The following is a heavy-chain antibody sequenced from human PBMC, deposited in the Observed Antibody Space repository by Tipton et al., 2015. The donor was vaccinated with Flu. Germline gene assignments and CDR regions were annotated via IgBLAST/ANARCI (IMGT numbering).Heavy chain of an antibody. CDR2: IYYSGST. J-gene: IGHJ6*02. D-gene: IGHD2-15*01. CDR3: ARGIGQDLYYYYGMDV. V-gene: IGHV4-31*03. CDR1: GGSISNGGYY. Sequence: TLSLTCTVSGGSISNGGYYWSWIRQHPGKGLEWIGYIYYSGSTYYNPSLKSRVTISVDTSKNQFSLNLSSVTAADTAVYYCARGIGQDLYYYYGMDVWGQGTTVTVSS.